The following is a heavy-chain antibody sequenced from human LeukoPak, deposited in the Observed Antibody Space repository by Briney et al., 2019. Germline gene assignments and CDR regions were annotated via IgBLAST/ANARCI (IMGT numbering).Heavy chain of an antibody. J-gene: IGHJ4*02. Sequence: GASVTVSCKVSGYTLTELSMHWVRQAPGKGLEWMGGFDPEDGETIYAQKFQGRVTMTEDTSTDTAYMELSSLRSEDTAVYYCAANYYDSSGYGNWGQGTLVTVSS. V-gene: IGHV1-24*01. D-gene: IGHD3-22*01. CDR2: FDPEDGET. CDR1: GYTLTELS. CDR3: AANYYDSSGYGN.